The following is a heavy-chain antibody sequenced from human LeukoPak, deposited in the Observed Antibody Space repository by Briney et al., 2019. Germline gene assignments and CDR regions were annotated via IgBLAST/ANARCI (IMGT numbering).Heavy chain of an antibody. D-gene: IGHD5-18*01. J-gene: IGHJ4*02. V-gene: IGHV4-59*01. CDR3: ARGSVDTAMVMPFDY. CDR2: IYYSGST. Sequence: SETLSLTCTVSGGSISSYYWSWIRQPPGKGLEWIGYIYYSGSTNYNPSLKSRVTISVDTSKNQFSLKLSSVTAADTAVYYCARGSVDTAMVMPFDYWGQGTLVTVPS. CDR1: GGSISSYY.